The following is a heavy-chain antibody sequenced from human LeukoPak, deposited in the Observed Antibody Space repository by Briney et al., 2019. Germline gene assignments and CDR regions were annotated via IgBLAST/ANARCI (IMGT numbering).Heavy chain of an antibody. J-gene: IGHJ4*02. CDR3: ARSPPVVYVDY. D-gene: IGHD2-8*02. Sequence: QSGGSLRPSCAASGFTFSSYWMHWVRQAPGKGLVWVSRINSDGSSTSYADSVKGRFTISRDNAKNTLYLQMNSLRAEDTAVYYCARSPPVVYVDYWGQGTLVTVSS. V-gene: IGHV3-74*01. CDR1: GFTFSSYW. CDR2: INSDGSST.